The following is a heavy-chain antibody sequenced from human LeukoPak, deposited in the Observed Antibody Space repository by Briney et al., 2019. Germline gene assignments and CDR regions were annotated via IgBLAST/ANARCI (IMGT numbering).Heavy chain of an antibody. Sequence: PGGSLRLSCSASGFTFSSYGLHWVRQAPGKGLEYVSAISTNGGTTYYADSVKGRFTISRDNSKNTVFLQMNSLRAEDTAVYYCARNWGLDYWGQGTLVTVSS. CDR2: ISTNGGTT. CDR1: GFTFSSYG. V-gene: IGHV3-64*04. CDR3: ARNWGLDY. J-gene: IGHJ4*02. D-gene: IGHD7-27*01.